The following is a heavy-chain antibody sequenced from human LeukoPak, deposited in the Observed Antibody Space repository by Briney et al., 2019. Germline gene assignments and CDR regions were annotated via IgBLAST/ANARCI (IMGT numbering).Heavy chain of an antibody. V-gene: IGHV3-7*01. D-gene: IGHD2-15*01. J-gene: IGHJ3*02. CDR2: IKQDGSEK. CDR3: ARVGPIVVVVAADAFDI. CDR1: GFTFSSYW. Sequence: GGSLRLSCAASGFTFSSYWMSWVRQAPGKGLEWVANIKQDGSEKYYVDSVKGRFTISRDNAKNSLYLQMNSLRAEDTAVYYCARVGPIVVVVAADAFDIWGQGTMVTVSS.